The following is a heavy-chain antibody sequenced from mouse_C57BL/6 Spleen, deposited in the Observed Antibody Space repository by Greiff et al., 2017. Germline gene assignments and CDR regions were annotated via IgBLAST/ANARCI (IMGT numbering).Heavy chain of an antibody. V-gene: IGHV1-9*01. CDR3: ARFITTVGGYFDV. J-gene: IGHJ1*03. CDR1: GYTFTGYW. D-gene: IGHD1-1*01. Sequence: QVQLQQSGAELMKPGASVKLSCKATGYTFTGYWIEWVKQRPGHGLEWIGEILPGSGSNNSNEKFKGKATFTADTSANTAYMQLSSLKTEDSAIYDCARFITTVGGYFDVWGTGTTVTVSS. CDR2: ILPGSGSN.